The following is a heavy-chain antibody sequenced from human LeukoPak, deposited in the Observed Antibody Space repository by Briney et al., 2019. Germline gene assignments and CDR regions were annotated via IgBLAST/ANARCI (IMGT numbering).Heavy chain of an antibody. CDR2: INSDGSST. CDR1: GFTFSSYW. D-gene: IGHD1-14*01. Sequence: PGGSLRLSCAASGFTFSSYWMHWVRQAPGEGLVWVSRINSDGSSTSYADSVKGRFTISREPAKNTLCLQIHCLRAEETGLSDCARGSSQFISNRGSKWGQGTLVTVSS. V-gene: IGHV3-74*01. CDR3: ARGSSQFISNRGSK. J-gene: IGHJ4*02.